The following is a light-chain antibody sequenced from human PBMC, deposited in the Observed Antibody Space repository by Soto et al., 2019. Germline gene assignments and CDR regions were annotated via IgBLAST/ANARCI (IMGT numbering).Light chain of an antibody. CDR1: QRINDY. CDR3: QQRSNWPPWT. CDR2: DAS. Sequence: EIVLTQSPATLSLSPGERATLSCRASQRINDYLAWYQHKPGQAPRLLIDDASNRATGIPARFSGSGSGTDFTLTISSLEPEDFAIYYCQQRSNWPPWTFGQGTKVEIK. V-gene: IGKV3-11*01. J-gene: IGKJ1*01.